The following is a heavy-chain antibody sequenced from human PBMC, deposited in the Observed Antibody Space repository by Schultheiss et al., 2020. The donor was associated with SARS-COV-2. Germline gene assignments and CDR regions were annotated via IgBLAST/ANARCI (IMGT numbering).Heavy chain of an antibody. CDR1: GFTFSSYG. V-gene: IGHV3-33*06. Sequence: GGSLRLSCAASGFTFSSYGMHWVRQAPGKGLEWVAVIWYDGSNKYYADSVKGRFTISRDNSKNTLYLQMNSLRAEDTAVYYCAKGRVYDFWSGYYKSWGQGTLVTVSS. CDR2: IWYDGSNK. CDR3: AKGRVYDFWSGYYKS. D-gene: IGHD3-3*01. J-gene: IGHJ5*02.